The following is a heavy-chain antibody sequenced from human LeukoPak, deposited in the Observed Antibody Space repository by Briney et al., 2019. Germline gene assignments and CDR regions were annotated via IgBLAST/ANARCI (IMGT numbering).Heavy chain of an antibody. Sequence: SETLSLTCTVSGASISSYYWSWIRQPPGKGLEWIGYIFYSGTDYNPSLKSRVTISLDTSKNQFSLKLSSVTTADTAVYYCARAYYGGYGSSYYFDYWGQGTLVTVSS. J-gene: IGHJ4*02. CDR2: IFYSGT. D-gene: IGHD4-17*01. V-gene: IGHV4-59*01. CDR1: GASISSYY. CDR3: ARAYYGGYGSSYYFDY.